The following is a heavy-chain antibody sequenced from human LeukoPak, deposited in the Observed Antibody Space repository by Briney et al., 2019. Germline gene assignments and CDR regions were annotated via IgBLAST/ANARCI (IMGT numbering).Heavy chain of an antibody. J-gene: IGHJ4*02. CDR1: GYSITSGYY. Sequence: PSETLSLTCGVSGYSITSGYYWAWIRQPPGKGLEWFGNIYYSGSTYYNPSLKSRVTISVDTSKNQFSLRLSSVTAADTAVYYCARRYSNYFFDYWGQGTLVTVSS. V-gene: IGHV4-38-2*01. D-gene: IGHD4-11*01. CDR2: IYYSGST. CDR3: ARRYSNYFFDY.